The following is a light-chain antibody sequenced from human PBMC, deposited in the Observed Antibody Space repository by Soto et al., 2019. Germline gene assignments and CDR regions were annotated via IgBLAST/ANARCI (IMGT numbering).Light chain of an antibody. Sequence: DIQLTQSPSTLSASIGDRVVITCRASQTIDRWLAWYQQRPALAPRLLIYDASTLESGVPSRFSGSGSETEFTLTISSLKPDDFATYHCQQYEGNPTFAQGT. V-gene: IGKV1-5*01. CDR1: QTIDRW. CDR3: QQYEGNPT. J-gene: IGKJ1*01. CDR2: DAS.